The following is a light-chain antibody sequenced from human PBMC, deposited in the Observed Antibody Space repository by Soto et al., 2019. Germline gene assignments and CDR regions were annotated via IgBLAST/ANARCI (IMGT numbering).Light chain of an antibody. CDR2: DAS. CDR1: QSVGGY. J-gene: IGKJ1*01. V-gene: IGKV3-11*01. CDR3: QQRGNWPRT. Sequence: EIVLTQSPATVSLSPGEGATLSCRASQSVGGYLAWYQQKPGQAPRLLIYDASKRATGIPARFSGGGSGTDFTLTISSLAPEDFTVYYCQQRGNWPRTFGQGTKVEIK.